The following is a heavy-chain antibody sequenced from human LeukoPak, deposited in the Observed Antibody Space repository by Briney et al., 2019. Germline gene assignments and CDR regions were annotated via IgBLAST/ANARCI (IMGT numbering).Heavy chain of an antibody. J-gene: IGHJ4*02. CDR1: GGTFSSYA. CDR2: IIPIFGTA. D-gene: IGHD5-24*01. V-gene: IGHV1-69*05. CDR3: ARSRDGYNSLDY. Sequence: SVKVSCKASGGTFSSYAISWVRQAPGQGLEWMGGIIPIFGTANYAQKFQGRVTITTDESTSTAYMELSSLRSEDTAVYYCARSRDGYNSLDYWGQGTLVTVS.